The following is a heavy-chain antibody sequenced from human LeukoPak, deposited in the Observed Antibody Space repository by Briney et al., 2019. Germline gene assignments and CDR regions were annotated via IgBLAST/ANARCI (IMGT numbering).Heavy chain of an antibody. D-gene: IGHD5-18*01. Sequence: TGGALRLSCEASGFTLRSYWMHWVRQAPGKGLVWVSGINGDGSTTDYADSVRGRFTISRDNAKNTLYLQMNSLRAEDTAVYYCAKGGAMVIDYWGQGTLVTVSS. J-gene: IGHJ4*02. CDR3: AKGGAMVIDY. CDR2: INGDGSTT. V-gene: IGHV3-74*01. CDR1: GFTLRSYW.